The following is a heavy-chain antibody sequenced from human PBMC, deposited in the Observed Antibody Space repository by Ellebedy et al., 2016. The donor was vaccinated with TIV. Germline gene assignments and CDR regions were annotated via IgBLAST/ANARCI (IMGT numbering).Heavy chain of an antibody. V-gene: IGHV4-34*01. CDR2: INHSGST. Sequence: SETLSLXXAVYGGSFSGYYWSWIRQPPGKGLEWIGEINHSGSTNYNPSLKSRVTISVDTSKNQFSLKLSSVTAADTAVYYCARGGRKGSYENYYYMDVWGKGTTVTVSS. CDR3: ARGGRKGSYENYYYMDV. D-gene: IGHD1-26*01. CDR1: GGSFSGYY. J-gene: IGHJ6*03.